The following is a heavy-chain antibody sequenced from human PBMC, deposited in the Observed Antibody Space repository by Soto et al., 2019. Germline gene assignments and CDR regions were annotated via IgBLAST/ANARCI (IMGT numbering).Heavy chain of an antibody. V-gene: IGHV3-30-3*01. D-gene: IGHD5-12*01. CDR2: ISYDGSSK. Sequence: QVQLVESGGGVVQPGRSLRLSCAASGFTFSSYAMHWVRQAPGKGLEWVAVISYDGSSKYYADSVKGRFTISRDNSRDTIYLHMNSLRAEDTAVYYCASDRYSAYDLVLAGMDVWGQGTTVTVSS. J-gene: IGHJ6*02. CDR3: ASDRYSAYDLVLAGMDV. CDR1: GFTFSSYA.